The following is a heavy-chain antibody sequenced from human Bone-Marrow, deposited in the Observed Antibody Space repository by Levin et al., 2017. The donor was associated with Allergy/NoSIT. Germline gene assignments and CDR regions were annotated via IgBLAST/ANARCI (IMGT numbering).Heavy chain of an antibody. CDR3: ARAYGGFGFWYFDV. Sequence: GGSLRLSCAASEFTSSYYWMSWVRQAPGKGLEWVANIKQDGSETYYVDSVRGRFTISRDNAKNSLHLQTNNLRVEDTAMYYCARAYGGFGFWYFDVWGRGTLVTVSS. V-gene: IGHV3-7*03. D-gene: IGHD4-23*01. J-gene: IGHJ2*01. CDR1: EFTSSYYW. CDR2: IKQDGSET.